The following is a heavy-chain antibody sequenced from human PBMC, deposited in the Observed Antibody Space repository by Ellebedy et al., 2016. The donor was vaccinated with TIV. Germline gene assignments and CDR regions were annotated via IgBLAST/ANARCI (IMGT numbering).Heavy chain of an antibody. CDR3: AKGSSTTYYHY. Sequence: GESLKISXAASGFSFSSYAMAWVRQAPGKGLEWVSGITGSASDTYYADSVRGRFTISRDNSKNTLSLQMNGLRPDDTATYYCAKGSSTTYYHYWGQGTLVTVPS. J-gene: IGHJ4*02. CDR2: ITGSASDT. CDR1: GFSFSSYA. V-gene: IGHV3-23*01. D-gene: IGHD2-2*01.